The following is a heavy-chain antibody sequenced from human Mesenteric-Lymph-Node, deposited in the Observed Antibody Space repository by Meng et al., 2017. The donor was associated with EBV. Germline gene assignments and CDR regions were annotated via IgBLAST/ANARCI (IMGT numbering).Heavy chain of an antibody. D-gene: IGHD5-24*01. Sequence: EVQQVVSGGGLAKPGGSLRLSCAPSGCTFSAYNRSWVRQAPGKWLEGVSSISSSGNYIYYADSVKGRFTISRDNAKNSLYLQMNSLRAEDTAVYYCARGDQMAFYWGQGTLVTVSS. CDR1: GCTFSAYN. CDR3: ARGDQMAFY. J-gene: IGHJ4*02. CDR2: ISSSGNYI. V-gene: IGHV3-21*01.